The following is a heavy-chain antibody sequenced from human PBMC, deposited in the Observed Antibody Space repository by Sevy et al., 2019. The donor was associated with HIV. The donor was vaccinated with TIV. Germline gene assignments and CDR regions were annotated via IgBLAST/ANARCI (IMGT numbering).Heavy chain of an antibody. J-gene: IGHJ4*02. V-gene: IGHV3-7*01. D-gene: IGHD6-13*01. CDR3: ARDVVVLSSSWYYFDY. CDR1: GFTFSSYW. CDR2: IKQDGSEK. Sequence: GGSLRLSCAASGFTFSSYWMSWVRQAPGKGLEWVVNIKQDGSEKYYVDSVKGRFTISRDNAKNSLYLQMNSLRAEDTAVYYCARDVVVLSSSWYYFDYWGQGTLVTVSS.